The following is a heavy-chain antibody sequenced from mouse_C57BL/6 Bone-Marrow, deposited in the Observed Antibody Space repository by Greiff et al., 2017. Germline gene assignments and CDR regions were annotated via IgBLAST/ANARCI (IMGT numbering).Heavy chain of an antibody. V-gene: IGHV5-6*01. CDR3: ARPIYDGYYGFAY. Sequence: EVKLVESGGDLVKPGGSLKLSCAASGFTFSSYGLSLVRQTPDKRLEWVATIRSGGSYPYYPDSVKGRFTISRDNAKNTLYLQMSSLKSEDTAMYYGARPIYDGYYGFAYWGQGTLVTVSA. CDR2: IRSGGSYP. CDR1: GFTFSSYG. J-gene: IGHJ3*01. D-gene: IGHD2-3*01.